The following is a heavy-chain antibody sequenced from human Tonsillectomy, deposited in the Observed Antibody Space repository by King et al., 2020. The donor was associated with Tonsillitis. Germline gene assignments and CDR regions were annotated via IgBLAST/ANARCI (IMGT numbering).Heavy chain of an antibody. D-gene: IGHD1-1*01. V-gene: IGHV1-69*09. CDR1: GDTFSSYT. CDR2: IIPILAIP. Sequence: QLVQSGAEVKKPGSSVKVSCKASGDTFSSYTISWGRQAPGQGLEWMGWIIPILAIPNYAQRFQGRVTITADTSTRTAYMELSSLRSDDSAVYYCAGSGAGMGNCFDSWGQGTLVTVSS. J-gene: IGHJ4*02. CDR3: AGSGAGMGNCFDS.